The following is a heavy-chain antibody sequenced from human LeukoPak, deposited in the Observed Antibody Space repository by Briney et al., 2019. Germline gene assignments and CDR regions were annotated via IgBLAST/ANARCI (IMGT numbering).Heavy chain of an antibody. V-gene: IGHV4-59*06. Sequence: PSETLSLTCTVSGGSISSYYWSWIRQHPGKGLEWIGYIYYSGSTYYNPSLKSRVTISVDTSKNQFSLKLSSVTAADTAVYYCAGFRIQLWSPFYYYGMDVWGQGTTVTVSS. D-gene: IGHD5-18*01. CDR2: IYYSGST. CDR3: AGFRIQLWSPFYYYGMDV. CDR1: GGSISSYY. J-gene: IGHJ6*02.